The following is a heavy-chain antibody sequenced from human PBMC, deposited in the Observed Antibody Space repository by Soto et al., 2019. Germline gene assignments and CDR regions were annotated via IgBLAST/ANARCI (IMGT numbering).Heavy chain of an antibody. CDR1: GFTVSNSY. D-gene: IGHD2-21*02. V-gene: IGHV3-53*01. J-gene: IGHJ3*01. CDR3: ATSMTALIAFDV. Sequence: PVGSLRLSCAASGFTVSNSYMTWVRQPPGKGLEWVSIIYIGDSTYYADSVKGRFTISRDNSKNTLYLHMDSLRAEDTAMYYCATSMTALIAFDVWGHGTMVTVSS. CDR2: IYIGDST.